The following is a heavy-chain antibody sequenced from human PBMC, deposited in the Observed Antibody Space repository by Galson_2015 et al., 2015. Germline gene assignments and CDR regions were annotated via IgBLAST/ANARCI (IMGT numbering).Heavy chain of an antibody. D-gene: IGHD3-22*01. Sequence: QSGAEVKKPGESLRISCKGSGYSFTSYWISWVRQMPGKGLEWMGRIDPSDSYTNYSPSFQGHVTTSADKSISTAYLQWSSLKASGTAMYYCAGPTYYYDSSGYQVLVWSFDIWGQGTMVTVSS. V-gene: IGHV5-10-1*01. CDR3: AGPTYYYDSSGYQVLVWSFDI. CDR1: GYSFTSYW. CDR2: IDPSDSYT. J-gene: IGHJ3*02.